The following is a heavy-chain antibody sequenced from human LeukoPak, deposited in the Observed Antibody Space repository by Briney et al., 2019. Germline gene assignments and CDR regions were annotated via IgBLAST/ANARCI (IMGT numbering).Heavy chain of an antibody. D-gene: IGHD2-21*02. J-gene: IGHJ3*02. CDR2: IIPLFGTA. CDR3: ARDIVVVTAISAFDI. CDR1: GGTFSSYA. V-gene: IGHV1-69*05. Sequence: SVKVSCKASGGTFSSYAISWVRQAPGQGLEWMGRIIPLFGTANYAQKFQGRVTITTDESTSTAYMELSSLRSEDTAVYYCARDIVVVTAISAFDIWGQGTMVTVSS.